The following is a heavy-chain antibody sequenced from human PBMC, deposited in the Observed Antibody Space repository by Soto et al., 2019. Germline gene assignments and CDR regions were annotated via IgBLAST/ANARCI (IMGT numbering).Heavy chain of an antibody. CDR1: GYTFTSYD. Sequence: ASVKVSCKASGYTFTSYDINWVRQATGQGLEWMGWMNPNSGNTDYAQKFQGRVTMTRNTSISTAYMELSSLRSEDTAVYYCARDPGTYYDSSGFAYWGQGTLVTVSS. D-gene: IGHD3-22*01. CDR3: ARDPGTYYDSSGFAY. V-gene: IGHV1-8*01. CDR2: MNPNSGNT. J-gene: IGHJ4*02.